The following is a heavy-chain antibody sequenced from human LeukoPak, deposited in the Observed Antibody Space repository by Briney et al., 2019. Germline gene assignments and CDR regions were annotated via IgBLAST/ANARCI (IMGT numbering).Heavy chain of an antibody. CDR3: ARETPDSGSWTAFDF. V-gene: IGHV3-30*03. CDR1: GFTFSNYG. CDR2: ISYDGSNK. J-gene: IGHJ4*02. D-gene: IGHD6-13*01. Sequence: GGSLRLSCAASGFTFSNYGMHWVRQAPGKGLEWVAFISYDGSNKYYADSVKGRFTISRDNSKNTLYLQMNSLRAEDTAVYYCARETPDSGSWTAFDFWGQGTLVTVSS.